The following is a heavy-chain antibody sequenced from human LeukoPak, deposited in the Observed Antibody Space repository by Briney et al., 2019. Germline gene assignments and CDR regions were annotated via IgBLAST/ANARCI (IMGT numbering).Heavy chain of an antibody. CDR3: ARGDGYSTNFDY. CDR2: IIPTLGIA. V-gene: IGHV1-69*04. CDR1: GGTFSSYA. J-gene: IGHJ4*02. D-gene: IGHD5-24*01. Sequence: SVKVSCKASGGTFSSYAISWVRQAPGQGLEWMGRIIPTLGIANYAQKFQGRVTITADKSTSTAYMELSSLRSEDTAVYYCARGDGYSTNFDYWGQGTLVTVSS.